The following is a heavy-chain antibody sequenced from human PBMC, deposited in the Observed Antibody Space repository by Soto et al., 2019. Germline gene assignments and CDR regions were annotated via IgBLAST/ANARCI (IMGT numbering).Heavy chain of an antibody. J-gene: IGHJ4*02. V-gene: IGHV1-8*01. CDR1: GYTFTSYD. D-gene: IGHD1-26*01. CDR2: LNPNSGNT. Sequence: QVQLVQSGAEVKKPGASVKVSCKASGYTFTSYDINWVRQATGQGLEWMGWLNPNSGNTGNAQKFQGTVTMTGNTSISTAYMELSSLRSEDTAVYYCARERATFPDYWGQGTLVTVSS. CDR3: ARERATFPDY.